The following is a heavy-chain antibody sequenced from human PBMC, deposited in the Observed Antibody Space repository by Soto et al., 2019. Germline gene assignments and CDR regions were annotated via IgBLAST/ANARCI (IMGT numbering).Heavy chain of an antibody. V-gene: IGHV4-61*08. CDR1: GGSVRSGGHH. D-gene: IGHD3-9*01. CDR2: ISHSGST. J-gene: IGHJ4*02. Sequence: SETVSLTXSVSGGSVRSGGHHWSWIRQPPGKGLEFIGYISHSGSTNYKSSLKSRVTIPVDTSENEFSLKLTSVTAADTAVYYCTRGSLMSEIDMLTGYYIFDHWGQGTLVTVSS. CDR3: TRGSLMSEIDMLTGYYIFDH.